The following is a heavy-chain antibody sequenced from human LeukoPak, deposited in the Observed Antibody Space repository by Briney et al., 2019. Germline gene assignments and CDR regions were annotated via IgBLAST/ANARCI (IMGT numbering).Heavy chain of an antibody. Sequence: GSLRLSCVVSGFTFSSYWMSWVRQAPGKGLEWVANIKQDGSEKYYVDSVKGRFTISRDNAKNSLYLQMNSLRAEDTAVYYCARDLRGYYHDSSGFDYWGQGTLVTVSS. J-gene: IGHJ4*02. CDR1: GFTFSSYW. D-gene: IGHD3-22*01. CDR2: IKQDGSEK. CDR3: ARDLRGYYHDSSGFDY. V-gene: IGHV3-7*01.